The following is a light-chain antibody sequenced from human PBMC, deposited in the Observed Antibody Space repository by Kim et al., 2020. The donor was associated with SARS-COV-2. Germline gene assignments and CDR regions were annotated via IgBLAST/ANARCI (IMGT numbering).Light chain of an antibody. CDR3: ATWDDSLNGRGV. V-gene: IGLV1-44*01. CDR2: AND. CDR1: TSNIGNNN. J-gene: IGLJ2*01. Sequence: QRVTISCSGNTSNIGNNNVNWYQQFPGAAPRLLIYANDRRPSGVPDRFSGSKSGTSASLAISALQSEDEADYHCATWDDSLNGRGVFGGGTQLTVL.